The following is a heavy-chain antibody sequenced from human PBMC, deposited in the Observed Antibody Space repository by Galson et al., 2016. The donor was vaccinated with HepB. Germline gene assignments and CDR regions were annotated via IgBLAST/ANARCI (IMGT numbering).Heavy chain of an antibody. J-gene: IGHJ4*02. D-gene: IGHD3-22*01. V-gene: IGHV3-30*18. CDR3: AKSKYYYDSSGYYYFDY. CDR2: ISYDGGKK. Sequence: SLRLSCAASGFTFSSHGMHWVRQAPGKGLEWVAVISYDGGKKHYADSVKGRFTISRDNSKNTLYVQMNSLRAEDTAVYYCAKSKYYYDSSGYYYFDYWGQGTLVTVSS. CDR1: GFTFSSHG.